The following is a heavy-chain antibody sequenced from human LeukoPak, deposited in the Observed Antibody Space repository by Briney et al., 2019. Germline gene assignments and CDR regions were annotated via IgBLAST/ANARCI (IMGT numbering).Heavy chain of an antibody. V-gene: IGHV4-59*01. J-gene: IGHJ4*02. Sequence: PSETLSLTCTVSGGSISSYYWSWIRQPPGKGLEWIGYIYYSGSTNYNPSLKSRVTISVDTSKNQFSLKLSSVTAADTAVYYCARVSKEGIYYFDYWGQGTLVTVSS. D-gene: IGHD6-13*01. CDR1: GGSISSYY. CDR2: IYYSGST. CDR3: ARVSKEGIYYFDY.